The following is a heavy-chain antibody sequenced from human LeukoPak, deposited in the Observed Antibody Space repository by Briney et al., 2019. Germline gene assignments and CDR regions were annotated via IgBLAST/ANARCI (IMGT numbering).Heavy chain of an antibody. CDR1: GFTFSNAW. Sequence: GGSLRLSCGASGFTFSNAWMSWVRQAPGKGLEWVGRIKSKTDGGTTDYAAPVKGRFTISRDDSKNTLYLQMNSLKTEDTAVYYCTARREYYYYYGMDVWGQGTTVTVSS. J-gene: IGHJ6*02. D-gene: IGHD1-26*01. CDR2: IKSKTDGGTT. CDR3: TARREYYYYYGMDV. V-gene: IGHV3-15*01.